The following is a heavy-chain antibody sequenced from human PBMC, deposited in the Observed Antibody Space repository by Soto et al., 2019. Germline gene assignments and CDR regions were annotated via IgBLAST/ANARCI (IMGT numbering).Heavy chain of an antibody. D-gene: IGHD3-10*01. CDR3: ARGELLWFGERGYYYYYGMDV. CDR2: VNHSGST. V-gene: IGHV4-34*01. CDR1: GGSFSGYY. Sequence: SETLSLTCAVYGGSFSGYYWSWIRQPPGKGLEWIGEVNHSGSTNYNPSLKSRVNISVDTSKNQCSLKLSSVTAADTAVYYCARGELLWFGERGYYYYYGMDVWGQGTTVTVSS. J-gene: IGHJ6*02.